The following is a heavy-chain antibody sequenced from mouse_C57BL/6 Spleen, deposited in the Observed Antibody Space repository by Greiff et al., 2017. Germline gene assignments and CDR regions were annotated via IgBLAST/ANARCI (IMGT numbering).Heavy chain of an antibody. V-gene: IGHV1-80*01. J-gene: IGHJ2*01. CDR2: IYPGDGDT. D-gene: IGHD1-1*01. Sequence: QVQLQQSGAELVKPGASVKISCKASGYAFSSYWMNWVKQRPGKGLEWIGQIYPGDGDTNYNGKFKGKATLTAYKSSSTAYMQLSSLTSEDSAVYFGARGPYYYGSSWDYWGQGTTLTVSS. CDR3: ARGPYYYGSSWDY. CDR1: GYAFSSYW.